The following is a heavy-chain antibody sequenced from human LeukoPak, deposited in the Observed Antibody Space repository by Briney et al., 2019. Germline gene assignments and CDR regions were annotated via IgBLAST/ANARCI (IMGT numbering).Heavy chain of an antibody. J-gene: IGHJ6*04. D-gene: IGHD3-10*01. CDR2: IYHSGST. V-gene: IGHV4-4*02. Sequence: SETLSLTCAVSGGPISSSNWWSWVRQPPGKGLEWIGEIYHSGSTNYNPSLKSRVTISVDKSKNQFSLKLSSVTAADTAVYYCARDQSSGSYYPYYYYGMDVWGKGTTVTVSS. CDR3: ARDQSSGSYYPYYYYGMDV. CDR1: GGPISSSNW.